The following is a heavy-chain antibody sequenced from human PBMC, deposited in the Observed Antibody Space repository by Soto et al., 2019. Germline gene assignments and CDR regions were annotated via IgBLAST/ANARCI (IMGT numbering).Heavy chain of an antibody. CDR1: GGSISSSNYY. V-gene: IGHV4-39*01. D-gene: IGHD1-26*01. Sequence: SETLSLTCTVSGGSISSSNYYWGGIRQPPGKGLEWIGSIYYSGSTYYNPSLKSRVTISVDTSKNQFSLKLSSVTAADTAVYYCATQEVGGSYVYTFDPWGQGTLVTVSS. J-gene: IGHJ5*02. CDR3: ATQEVGGSYVYTFDP. CDR2: IYYSGST.